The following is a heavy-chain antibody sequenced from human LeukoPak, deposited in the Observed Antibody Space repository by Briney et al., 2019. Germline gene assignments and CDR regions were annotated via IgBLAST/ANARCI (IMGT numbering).Heavy chain of an antibody. D-gene: IGHD2-2*01. CDR3: ARVVPAATGMDV. V-gene: IGHV1-69*05. CDR1: GGTFSSYA. Sequence: SVKVSCKASGGTFSSYAISWVRQAPGQGLEWMGGIIPIFGTANYAQKFQGRVTITTDESTSTAYMELSSLRSEDTAVYYCARVVPAATGMDVWGKGTTVTVSS. J-gene: IGHJ6*03. CDR2: IIPIFGTA.